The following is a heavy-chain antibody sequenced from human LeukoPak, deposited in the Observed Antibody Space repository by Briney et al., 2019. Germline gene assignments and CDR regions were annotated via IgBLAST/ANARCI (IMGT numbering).Heavy chain of an antibody. D-gene: IGHD4-17*01. CDR1: GFAFSSYT. CDR2: ISYDGSNE. J-gene: IGHJ4*02. Sequence: GSSLRLSCAASGFAFSSYTMHWVGQAPGRGLEWVAFISYDGSNEYHAGSVKGRFTISRDNSKNTLFLQMNSLRLDDAAVYYCARGPNYGDSLWKPNFDNWGQGTLVTVSS. V-gene: IGHV3-30*04. CDR3: ARGPNYGDSLWKPNFDN.